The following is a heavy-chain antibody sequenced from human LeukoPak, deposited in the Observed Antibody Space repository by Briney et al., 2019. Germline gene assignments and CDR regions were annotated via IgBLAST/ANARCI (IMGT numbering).Heavy chain of an antibody. Sequence: GGSLRLSCAGSGFTFSSYGMHWVRQAPGKGLEWMAFIRSDGSNKYYADSVKGRFTISRDNSKNTLYLQMNSLRADDTAVCYCARILDSAWGELGYWGQGTLVTVSS. J-gene: IGHJ4*02. CDR1: GFTFSSYG. V-gene: IGHV3-30*02. CDR3: ARILDSAWGELGY. CDR2: IRSDGSNK. D-gene: IGHD6-19*01.